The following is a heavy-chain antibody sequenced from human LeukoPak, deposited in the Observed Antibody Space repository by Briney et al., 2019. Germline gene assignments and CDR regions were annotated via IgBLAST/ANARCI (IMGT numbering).Heavy chain of an antibody. CDR1: GYSISTGYY. J-gene: IGHJ6*03. CDR3: ARSTWNNWNYGVYYYYYYMDV. Sequence: PSETLSLTCTVSGYSISTGYYWGWIRQPPGKGLEWIGYIYHSGSTNYDPSLKSRVTISVDTSKNQFSLKLSSVTAADTAVYYCARSTWNNWNYGVYYYYYYMDVWGKGTTVTVSS. CDR2: IYHSGST. D-gene: IGHD1-7*01. V-gene: IGHV4-59*01.